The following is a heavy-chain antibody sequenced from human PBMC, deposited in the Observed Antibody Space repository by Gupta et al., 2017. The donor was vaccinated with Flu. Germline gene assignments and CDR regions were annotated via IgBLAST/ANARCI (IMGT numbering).Heavy chain of an antibody. J-gene: IGHJ4*02. CDR2: INPDGSST. Sequence: SYLQWVRQAPGKGLVWVSRINPDGSSTMYAESVKGRFTISRDNAKNTLYLQMNSLGDDDTAVYYCATVTSGCWGQGTLVTVSS. D-gene: IGHD4-17*01. V-gene: IGHV3-74*03. CDR3: ATVTSGC. CDR1: SY.